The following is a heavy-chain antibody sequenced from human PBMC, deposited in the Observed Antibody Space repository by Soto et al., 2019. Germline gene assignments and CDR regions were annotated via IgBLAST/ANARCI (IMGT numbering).Heavy chain of an antibody. CDR3: GRRLSGSSAFDY. V-gene: IGHV4-31*03. D-gene: IGHD3-9*01. CDR1: GGSISSGTYY. Sequence: QVQLQESGPGLLKPSQTLSLTCSVSGGSISSGTYYWSWIRHRPGKGLEWIGYMYNRGTSSYSPSLNSRSVLPVDTSKNQSYLKLTSVTAAETATYFCGRRLSGSSAFDYWGLGILVTVSS. J-gene: IGHJ4*01. CDR2: MYNRGTS.